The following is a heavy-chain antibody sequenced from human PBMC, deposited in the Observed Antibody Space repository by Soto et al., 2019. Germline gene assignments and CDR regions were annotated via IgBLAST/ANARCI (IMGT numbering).Heavy chain of an antibody. Sequence: ASVKVSCKASGYTFTSYDINWVRQATEQGLEWMGTMNPNSGNTGYAQKYQGRVTMTRNTSISTAYMELSSLISEDTALYCCARARYFSGGSGYKSKAGKRNGSDPWGQGTLVTVSS. D-gene: IGHD2-15*01. CDR1: GYTFTSYD. V-gene: IGHV1-8*01. CDR3: ARARYFSGGSGYKSKAGKRNGSDP. CDR2: MNPNSGNT. J-gene: IGHJ5*02.